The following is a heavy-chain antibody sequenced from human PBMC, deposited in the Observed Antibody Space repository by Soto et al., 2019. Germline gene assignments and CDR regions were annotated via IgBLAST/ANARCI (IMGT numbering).Heavy chain of an antibody. Sequence: QVQLVESGGGVVQPGRSLRLSCAASGFTFSSYAMHWVRQAPGKGLEWVAVISYDGSNKYYADSVKGRFTISRDNSKNTRYLQMNSLRAEDRAVYYCARVAVEMARSHVFDYWGQGTLVTVSS. CDR3: ARVAVEMARSHVFDY. D-gene: IGHD5-12*01. V-gene: IGHV3-30-3*01. CDR2: ISYDGSNK. CDR1: GFTFSSYA. J-gene: IGHJ4*02.